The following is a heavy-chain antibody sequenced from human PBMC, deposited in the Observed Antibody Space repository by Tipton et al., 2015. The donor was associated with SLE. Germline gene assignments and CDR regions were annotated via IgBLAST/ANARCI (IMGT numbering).Heavy chain of an antibody. CDR3: ARGGVGGYDYFDY. D-gene: IGHD5-12*01. CDR2: IYDSKST. V-gene: IGHV4-31*03. Sequence: TLSLTCTVSGGSMGSYYWSWNRQHPGKGLEWIGYIYDSKSTYYNPSLKSRLTMSADTSKNQISLKLSSVSAADTAVYFCARGGVGGYDYFDYWGQGTLVTVSS. CDR1: GGSMGSYY. J-gene: IGHJ4*02.